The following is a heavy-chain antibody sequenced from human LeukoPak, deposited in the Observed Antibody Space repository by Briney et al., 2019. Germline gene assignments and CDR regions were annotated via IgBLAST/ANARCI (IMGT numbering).Heavy chain of an antibody. CDR2: ISNSGSTI. V-gene: IGHV3-48*04. CDR3: ATYSILNAREFRY. J-gene: IGHJ1*01. D-gene: IGHD4-11*01. CDR1: GFTFSSYS. Sequence: GGSLRLSCAASGFTFSSYSMNWVRQAPGKGLEWVSYISNSGSTIYYADSVKGRFTISRDNAKNSLSLQMNSLGADDTAVYYCATYSILNAREFRYWGQGTLVTVTS.